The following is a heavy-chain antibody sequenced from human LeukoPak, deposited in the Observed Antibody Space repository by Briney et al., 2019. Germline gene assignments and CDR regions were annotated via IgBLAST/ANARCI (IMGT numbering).Heavy chain of an antibody. CDR2: INHSGST. D-gene: IGHD5-18*01. CDR3: ARGLRGYSYGARRDDY. Sequence: SETLSLTCAVYGGSFSGYYWSWIRQPPGKGLEWIGEINHSGSTNYNPSLKSRVTISVDTSKNQFSLKPSSVTAADTAVYYCARGLRGYSYGARRDDYWGQGTLVTVSS. V-gene: IGHV4-34*01. J-gene: IGHJ4*02. CDR1: GGSFSGYY.